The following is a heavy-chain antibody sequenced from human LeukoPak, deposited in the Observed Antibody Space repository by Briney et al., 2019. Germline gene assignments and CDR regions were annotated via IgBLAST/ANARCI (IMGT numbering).Heavy chain of an antibody. CDR3: ARGYYDSSGSPAPFDY. Sequence: SSETLSLTCTVSGGSISSGGYYWSWIRQHPGKGLEWIGYIYYSGSTYYNPSLKSRVAISVDTSKNQFSLKLSSVTAADTAVYYCARGYYDSSGSPAPFDYWGQGTLVTVSS. CDR2: IYYSGST. D-gene: IGHD3-22*01. CDR1: GGSISSGGYY. V-gene: IGHV4-31*03. J-gene: IGHJ4*02.